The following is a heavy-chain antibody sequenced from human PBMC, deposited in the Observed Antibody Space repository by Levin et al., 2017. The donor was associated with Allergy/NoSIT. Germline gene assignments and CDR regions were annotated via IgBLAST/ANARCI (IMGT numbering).Heavy chain of an antibody. D-gene: IGHD1-1*01. V-gene: IGHV3-30*18. CDR2: ISYDGSNK. Sequence: LSLTCAASGFTFSSYGMHWVRQAPGKGLEWVAVISYDGSNKYYADSVKGRFTISRDNSKNTLYLQMNSLRAEDTAVYYCAKAHVNSFDYWGQGTLVTVSS. CDR1: GFTFSSYG. J-gene: IGHJ4*02. CDR3: AKAHVNSFDY.